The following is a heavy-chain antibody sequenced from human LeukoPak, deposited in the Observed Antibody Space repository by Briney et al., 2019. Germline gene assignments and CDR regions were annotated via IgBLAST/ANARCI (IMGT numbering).Heavy chain of an antibody. CDR3: AKGREYSSSSNYFDY. J-gene: IGHJ4*02. Sequence: GRSLRLSCAASGFTFSSYGMHWVRQAPGKGLEWVAVISYDGSNKYYADSVKGRSTISRDNSKNTLYLQMNSLRAEDTAVYYCAKGREYSSSSNYFDYWGQGTLVTVSS. V-gene: IGHV3-30*18. D-gene: IGHD6-6*01. CDR2: ISYDGSNK. CDR1: GFTFSSYG.